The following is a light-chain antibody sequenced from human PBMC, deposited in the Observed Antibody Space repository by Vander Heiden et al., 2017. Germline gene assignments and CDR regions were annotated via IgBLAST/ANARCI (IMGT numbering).Light chain of an antibody. CDR1: QSISSY. CDR2: AVS. V-gene: IGKV1-39*01. CDR3: QQSDSTPLT. Sequence: DIQMTQSPSSLSASVADRVTITCRASQSISSYLNWYQQKPGKAPKILIYAVSSLQSGVPSRFSGNGSGTDFTLTISSLQPEDFATYYCQQSDSTPLTFGPGTKVNIK. J-gene: IGKJ3*01.